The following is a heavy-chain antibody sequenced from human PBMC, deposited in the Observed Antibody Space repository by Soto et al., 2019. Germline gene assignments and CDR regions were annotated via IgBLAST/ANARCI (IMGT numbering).Heavy chain of an antibody. Sequence: PSETLSLTCTVSGGSISSYYWSWIRQPPGKGLEWIGYIYYSGSTNYNPSLKSRVTMSVDTSKNQLSLRLSSVTDADTAVYYCARDSGYCSSTSCYGLQGWFDPWGLGTPVTVSS. CDR3: ARDSGYCSSTSCYGLQGWFDP. D-gene: IGHD2-2*03. J-gene: IGHJ5*02. CDR1: GGSISSYY. V-gene: IGHV4-59*01. CDR2: IYYSGST.